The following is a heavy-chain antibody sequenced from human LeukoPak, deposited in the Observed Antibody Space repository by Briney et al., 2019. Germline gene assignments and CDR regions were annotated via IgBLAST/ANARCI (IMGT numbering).Heavy chain of an antibody. J-gene: IGHJ4*02. CDR3: ARARRGSSYYFDY. Sequence: GGSLRLSCAASGFTFDDYGMSWVRQPPGKGLEWVSGINWNGDSTGYADSVKGRFTISRDNAKNSLYLQMNSLRAEDTALYYCARARRGSSYYFDYWGQGTLVTVSS. V-gene: IGHV3-20*04. CDR2: INWNGDST. CDR1: GFTFDDYG. D-gene: IGHD3-10*01.